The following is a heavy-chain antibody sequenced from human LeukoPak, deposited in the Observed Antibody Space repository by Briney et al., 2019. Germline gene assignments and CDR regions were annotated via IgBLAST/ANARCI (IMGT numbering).Heavy chain of an antibody. J-gene: IGHJ4*02. D-gene: IGHD3-22*01. V-gene: IGHV1-69*13. CDR3: ARDGGYDSSGYFSDY. CDR2: IIPIFGTA. CDR1: GGTFSSYA. Sequence: ASVKVSCKASGGTFSSYAISWVRQAPGQGLEWMGGIIPIFGTANYAQKFQGRVTITADESTSTAYMELSSLRSEDTAAYYCARDGGYDSSGYFSDYWGQGALVTVSS.